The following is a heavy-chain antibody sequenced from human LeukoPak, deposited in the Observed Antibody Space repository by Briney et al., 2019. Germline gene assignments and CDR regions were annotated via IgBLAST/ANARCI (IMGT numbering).Heavy chain of an antibody. CDR3: AREIAAAGTYFDY. CDR2: VDPEDGET. Sequence: ASVKVSCKVSGYTFTDYYMHWVQQAPGKGLEWMGLVDPEDGETIYAEKFQGRVTITADTSTDTAYMELSSLRSEDTAVYYCAREIAAAGTYFDYWGQGTLVTVSS. J-gene: IGHJ4*02. CDR1: GYTFTDYY. D-gene: IGHD6-13*01. V-gene: IGHV1-69-2*01.